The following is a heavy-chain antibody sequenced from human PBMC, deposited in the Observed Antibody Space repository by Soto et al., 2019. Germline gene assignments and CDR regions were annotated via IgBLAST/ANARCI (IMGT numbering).Heavy chain of an antibody. D-gene: IGHD5-18*01. CDR3: AREHYGYGTPGYYGMDV. CDR2: IIPIFGTA. Sequence: SVKVSCKASGGTFSSYAISWVRQAPGQGLEWMGGIIPIFGTANYAQKFQGRVTITADKSTSTAYMELSSLRSEDTAVYYCAREHYGYGTPGYYGMDVWGQGTTAPVSS. J-gene: IGHJ6*02. V-gene: IGHV1-69*06. CDR1: GGTFSSYA.